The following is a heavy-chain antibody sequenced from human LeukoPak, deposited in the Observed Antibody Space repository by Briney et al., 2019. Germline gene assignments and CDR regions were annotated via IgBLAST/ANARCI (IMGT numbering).Heavy chain of an antibody. J-gene: IGHJ4*02. CDR3: AKDWLGYFDY. CDR2: IWYDGSNK. CDR1: GFTFSSYG. V-gene: IGHV3-33*06. D-gene: IGHD6-19*01. Sequence: GGSLRLSCAASGFTFSSYGVHWVRQAPGKGLEWVAVIWYDGSNKYYADSVKDRFTISRDNSKNTLYLQMNSLRAEDTAVYYCAKDWLGYFDYWGQGTLVTVSS.